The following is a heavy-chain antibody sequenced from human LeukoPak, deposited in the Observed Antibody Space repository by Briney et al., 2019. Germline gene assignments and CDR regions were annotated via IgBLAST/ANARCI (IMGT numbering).Heavy chain of an antibody. CDR2: ISGSGGST. J-gene: IGHJ4*02. CDR3: AKGEIVVVTAIDY. Sequence: QPGGSLRLSCAASGFTFSSYAMSWVRQAPGKGLEWVSAISGSGGSTYYADSVKGGFTISRDNSKNTLYLQMNSLRAEDTAVYYCAKGEIVVVTAIDYWGQGTLVTVSS. CDR1: GFTFSSYA. D-gene: IGHD2-21*02. V-gene: IGHV3-23*01.